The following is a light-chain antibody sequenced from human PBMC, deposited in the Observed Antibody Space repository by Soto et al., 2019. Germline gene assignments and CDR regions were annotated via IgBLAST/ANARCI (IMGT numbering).Light chain of an antibody. CDR1: TSDVGI. CDR3: CSFGGSGYV. CDR2: EVT. V-gene: IGLV2-23*02. J-gene: IGLJ1*01. Sequence: QSDLTQPASGSRSPGQSITFSCSGTTSDVGIVSWYQHHPGKAPKLMIHEVTKRPSGVSDRFSGSKSGNSASLTISGLQAEDEAGYFCCSFGGSGYVFGTGT.